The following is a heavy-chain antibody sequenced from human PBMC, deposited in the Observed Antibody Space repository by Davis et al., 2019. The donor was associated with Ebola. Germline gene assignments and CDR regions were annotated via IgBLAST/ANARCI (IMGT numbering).Heavy chain of an antibody. D-gene: IGHD6-13*01. Sequence: PSGSLRLSCVVYGGSFSGYYWGWIRQPPGKGLEWIGEINHSGSTNYNPSLKSRVTISVDTSKNQFSLKLSSVTAADTAVYYCARGATSIAAYPFDYWGQGTLVTVSS. CDR3: ARGATSIAAYPFDY. V-gene: IGHV4-34*01. CDR2: INHSGST. CDR1: GGSFSGYY. J-gene: IGHJ4*02.